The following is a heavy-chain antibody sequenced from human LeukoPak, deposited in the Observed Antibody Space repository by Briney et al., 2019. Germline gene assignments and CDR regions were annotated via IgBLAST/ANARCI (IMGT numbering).Heavy chain of an antibody. CDR2: IKEDGSEK. J-gene: IGHJ3*01. Sequence: GGSLRLSCVASGFSFSTSWMSWVRQAPGKGPEWVANIKEDGSEKSYVDSVKGRFTISRDNAKNSLYLEVDSLRVEDTAVYSCARGGVSRAAFDVWGQGTMVTVSS. V-gene: IGHV3-7*05. CDR3: ARGGVSRAAFDV. CDR1: GFSFSTSW.